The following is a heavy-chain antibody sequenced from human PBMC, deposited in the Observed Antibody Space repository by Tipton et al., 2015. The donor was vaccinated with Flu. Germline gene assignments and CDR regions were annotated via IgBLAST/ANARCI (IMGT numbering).Heavy chain of an antibody. V-gene: IGHV3-23*01. CDR1: GINFNKYW. CDR3: ADSILQ. D-gene: IGHD1-1*01. CDR2: ISSGGGST. Sequence: GSLRLSCVVSGINFNKYWLSWVRQAPGKGLESISGISSGGGSTFYADSVKGRFTVSRDDSKNTLYLQMNSLRVEDTAVYYCADSILQWGQGTLVTVSS. J-gene: IGHJ4*02.